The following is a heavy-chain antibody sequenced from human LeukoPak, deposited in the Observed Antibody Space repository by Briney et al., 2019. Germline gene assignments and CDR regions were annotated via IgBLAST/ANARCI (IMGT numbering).Heavy chain of an antibody. Sequence: PGGSLRLSCAASGFTVSSNYMSWVRQAPGKGLEWVSVIYSGGSTYYADSVKGRFTTSRDNSKNTLYLQMNSLRAEDTAVYYCARADYGDYYVDYWGQGTLVTVSS. J-gene: IGHJ4*02. CDR2: IYSGGST. V-gene: IGHV3-53*01. CDR1: GFTVSSNY. CDR3: ARADYGDYYVDY. D-gene: IGHD4-17*01.